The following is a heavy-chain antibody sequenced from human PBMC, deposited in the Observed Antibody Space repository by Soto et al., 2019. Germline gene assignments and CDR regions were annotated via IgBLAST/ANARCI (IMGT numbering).Heavy chain of an antibody. Sequence: GESLKISCKGSGYSFTSYWISWVRQMPGKGLEWMGRIDPSDSYTNYSPSFQGHVTISADKSISTAYLQWSSLKASDTAMYYCARRIAAAGHYYYYGMDVWGKGSTVTIS. CDR3: ARRIAAAGHYYYYGMDV. CDR2: IDPSDSYT. CDR1: GYSFTSYW. V-gene: IGHV5-10-1*01. J-gene: IGHJ6*04. D-gene: IGHD6-13*01.